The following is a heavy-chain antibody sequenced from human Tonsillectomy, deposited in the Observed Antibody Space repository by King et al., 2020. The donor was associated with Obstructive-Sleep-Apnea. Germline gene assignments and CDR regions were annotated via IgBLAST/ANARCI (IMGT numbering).Heavy chain of an antibody. CDR3: ARDYYDSSGYYPQPSDY. J-gene: IGHJ4*02. D-gene: IGHD3-22*01. CDR1: GYTFTNYG. V-gene: IGHV1-18*04. Sequence: QLVQSGAEVKKPGASVKVSCKASGYTFTNYGISWVRQAPGQGLDWMGWISAYNDNTNYAQNLQDRVTMTTDTSTSTAYMELRSLRSDDTAVYYCARDYYDSSGYYPQPSDYWGQGTLVTASS. CDR2: ISAYNDNT.